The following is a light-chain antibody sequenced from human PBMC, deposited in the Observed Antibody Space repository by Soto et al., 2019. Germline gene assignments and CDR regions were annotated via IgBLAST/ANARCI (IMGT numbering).Light chain of an antibody. CDR3: QQRSDWALT. V-gene: IGKV3-11*01. J-gene: IGKJ4*01. Sequence: VVLTQSPATLSLSPGERATLSCRASQTVDNYLAWYQQKPGQAPRLLIYDASNRATGIPPRFSGSGSGTDFTFTISSLEPEDFAVYYCQQRSDWALTFGGGTKVE. CDR2: DAS. CDR1: QTVDNY.